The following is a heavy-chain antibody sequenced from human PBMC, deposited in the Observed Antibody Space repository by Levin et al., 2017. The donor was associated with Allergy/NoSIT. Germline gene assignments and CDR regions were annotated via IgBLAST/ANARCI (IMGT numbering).Heavy chain of an antibody. V-gene: IGHV3-74*01. CDR1: GFTFSSYW. CDR2: INSDGSST. CDR3: AREYSSARYFDR. Sequence: GGSLRLSCAASGFTFSSYWMHWVRQAPGKGLVWVSRINSDGSSTTYADSVKGRFTISRDNAKNTLFLQMNSLRVEETAVYYCAREYSSARYFDRWGRGTLVTVSS. J-gene: IGHJ2*01. D-gene: IGHD6-25*01.